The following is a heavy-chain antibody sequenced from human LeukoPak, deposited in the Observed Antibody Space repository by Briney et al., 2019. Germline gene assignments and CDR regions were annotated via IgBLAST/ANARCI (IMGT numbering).Heavy chain of an antibody. J-gene: IGHJ6*03. V-gene: IGHV3-11*05. Sequence: PGGSLRLSCAASGFTFSDYYMSWIRQAPGKGLEWVSSITTSSSYIYYADSVKGRFTISRDNSENTLYLQMNSLRGEDTAVYYCARGGYSGSYYRLYYFFMDVWGKGTTVTVSS. CDR1: GFTFSDYY. CDR2: ITTSSSYI. D-gene: IGHD1-26*01. CDR3: ARGGYSGSYYRLYYFFMDV.